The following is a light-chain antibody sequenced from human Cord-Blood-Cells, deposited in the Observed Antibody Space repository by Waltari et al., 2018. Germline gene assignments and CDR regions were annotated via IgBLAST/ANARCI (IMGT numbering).Light chain of an antibody. CDR1: QSISSY. CDR2: AAS. Sequence: DIQMTQSPSSLSASVGDRVTITCRASQSISSYLNWYQQKPGKAPKLLIYAASSLQSGFPSRFSGSGSGTDVTLTSSSLQPEDFATYYWQQSYSTPYTFVQGTKLEIK. V-gene: IGKV1-39*01. CDR3: QQSYSTPYT. J-gene: IGKJ2*01.